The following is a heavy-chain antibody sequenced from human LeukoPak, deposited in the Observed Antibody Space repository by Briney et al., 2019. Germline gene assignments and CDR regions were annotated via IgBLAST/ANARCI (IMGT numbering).Heavy chain of an antibody. CDR2: IRYDGNDK. D-gene: IGHD6-19*01. CDR1: GFTFSYYG. Sequence: GGSLRLSCAASGFTFSYYGMHWVRQAPGKGLEWVAFIRYDGNDKFYAESVKGRFTISRDNAKNSLYLQMDSLRAEDTAVYYCARQQWLDGAYYFDYWGEGTLVTVSS. CDR3: ARQQWLDGAYYFDY. V-gene: IGHV3-30*02. J-gene: IGHJ4*02.